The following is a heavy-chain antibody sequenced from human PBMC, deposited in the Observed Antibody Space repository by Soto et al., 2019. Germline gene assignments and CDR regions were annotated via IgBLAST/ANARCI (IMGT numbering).Heavy chain of an antibody. J-gene: IGHJ6*02. CDR2: IYYSGST. CDR1: GGSISSGGYY. V-gene: IGHV4-61*08. D-gene: IGHD3-10*01. Sequence: SETLSLTCTVSGGSISSGGYYWSWIRQPPGKGLEWIGNIYYSGSTNYNPSLKSRVTISVETSKNQFSLKLSSVTAADTAVYFCARVITMVRGVYYYGMDVWGQGTTVTVSS. CDR3: ARVITMVRGVYYYGMDV.